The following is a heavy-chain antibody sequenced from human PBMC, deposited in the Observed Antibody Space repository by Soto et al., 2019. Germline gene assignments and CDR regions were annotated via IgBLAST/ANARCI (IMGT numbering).Heavy chain of an antibody. D-gene: IGHD6-6*01. CDR2: ISGYNGNT. Sequence: ASVNVSCKASGYTFASYGINWVRQAPGQGLEWMGWISGYNGNTKYAQKFRGRVTMTTDTSTSTAYMELRSLRSDDTALYYCARDGIAARPTPDYWGQGTLVTVSS. CDR3: ARDGIAARPTPDY. V-gene: IGHV1-18*01. J-gene: IGHJ4*02. CDR1: GYTFASYG.